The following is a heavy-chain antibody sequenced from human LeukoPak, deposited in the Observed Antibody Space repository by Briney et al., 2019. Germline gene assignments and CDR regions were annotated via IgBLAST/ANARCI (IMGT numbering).Heavy chain of an antibody. Sequence: ASAKVSCMVSGYSLTELSMHWVRQALGKGLECMGHFYPEDGVTNYAQKFQSTVTMTEDTSTETAYMALSSLRSEDTAVYYCATVGYYYGSGSFYNWFDPWGQGTLVTVSS. CDR2: FYPEDGVT. CDR3: ATVGYYYGSGSFYNWFDP. CDR1: GYSLTELS. J-gene: IGHJ5*02. D-gene: IGHD3-10*01. V-gene: IGHV1-24*01.